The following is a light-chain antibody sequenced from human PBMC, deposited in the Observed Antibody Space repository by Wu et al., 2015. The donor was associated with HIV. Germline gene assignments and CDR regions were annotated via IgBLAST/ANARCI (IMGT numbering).Light chain of an antibody. J-gene: IGKJ4*01. CDR1: RRVSSTY. CDR3: QQYGSSPPLT. V-gene: IGKV3-20*01. Sequence: EIVLTQSPGILSLSPGERATLSCRASRRVSSTYLAWYQQKPGQAPRLLIYSVSSRATGIPDRFSGSGSGTDFTLTINRLEPEDFAVYYCQQYGSSPPLTFGGGTKVEIK. CDR2: SVS.